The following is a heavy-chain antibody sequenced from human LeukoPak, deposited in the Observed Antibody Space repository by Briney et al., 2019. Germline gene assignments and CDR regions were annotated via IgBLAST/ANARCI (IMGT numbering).Heavy chain of an antibody. Sequence: GGSLRLSCAASGFTFSSYGMHWVRQAPGKGLEWVAVISDDGSDKYYVDSVKGRFTISRDNSKNTLYLQMNSLRPEDTAVYYCTKAKVAVAGGFDYWGQGTLVTVSS. J-gene: IGHJ4*02. CDR2: ISDDGSDK. CDR3: TKAKVAVAGGFDY. CDR1: GFTFSSYG. D-gene: IGHD6-19*01. V-gene: IGHV3-30*18.